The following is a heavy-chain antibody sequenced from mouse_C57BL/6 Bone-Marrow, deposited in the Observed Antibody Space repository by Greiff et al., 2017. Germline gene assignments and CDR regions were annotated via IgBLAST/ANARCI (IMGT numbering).Heavy chain of an antibody. Sequence: EVQLVESGGGLVKPGGSLKLSCAASGFTFSSYAMSWVRQTPEKRLEWVATISDGGSYTYYPDNVKGRFTISRDNAKNNRYLQMSHLKSEDTAMYYCARLRRPRSYFDYWGQGTTLTVSS. CDR2: ISDGGSYT. V-gene: IGHV5-4*01. CDR1: GFTFSSYA. D-gene: IGHD2-12*01. J-gene: IGHJ2*01. CDR3: ARLRRPRSYFDY.